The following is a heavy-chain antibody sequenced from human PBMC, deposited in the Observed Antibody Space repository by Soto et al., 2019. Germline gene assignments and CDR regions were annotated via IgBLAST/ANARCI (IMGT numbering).Heavy chain of an antibody. J-gene: IGHJ3*01. CDR1: GGSISSYY. D-gene: IGHD1-26*01. CDR3: AREKDRILGGYAFGY. CDR2: LFYRGTA. Sequence: SETLSLTCTVSGGSISSYYWTWLRQAPGKGLEWIGYLFYRGTATYNPALKSRVTISLDTSKKQVSLRLSSVTAADTAVYYCAREKDRILGGYAFGYWGPGTTVTVSS. V-gene: IGHV4-59*01.